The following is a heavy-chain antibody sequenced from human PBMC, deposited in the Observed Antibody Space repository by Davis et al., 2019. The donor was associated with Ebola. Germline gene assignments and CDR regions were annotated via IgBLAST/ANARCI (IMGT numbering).Heavy chain of an antibody. J-gene: IGHJ4*02. V-gene: IGHV4-39*07. D-gene: IGHD2-2*01. CDR1: GGSISSGSYY. Sequence: PSETLSLTCTVSGGSISSGSYYWGWIRQPPGKGLEWIGSIYYSGSTYYNPSLKSRVTISVDTSKNQFSLKLSSVTAADTAVYYCAAIPAAAREPEDYWGQGTLVTVSS. CDR3: AAIPAAAREPEDY. CDR2: IYYSGST.